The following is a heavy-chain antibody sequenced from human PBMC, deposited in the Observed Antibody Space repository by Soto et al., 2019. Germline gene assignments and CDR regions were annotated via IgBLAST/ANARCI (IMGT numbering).Heavy chain of an antibody. CDR3: ARDQCYYGSSDP. V-gene: IGHV3-66*01. CDR1: GFTVSSNY. J-gene: IGHJ5*02. Sequence: EVQLVESGGGLVQPGGSLRLSCAASGFTVSSNYMSWVRQAPGKGLEWVSVIYSGGSTYYADSVKGRFTISRDNSKNTLYLQMNSLRAEDTTVYYCARDQCYYGSSDPWGQGTLVTVSS. CDR2: IYSGGST. D-gene: IGHD3-10*01.